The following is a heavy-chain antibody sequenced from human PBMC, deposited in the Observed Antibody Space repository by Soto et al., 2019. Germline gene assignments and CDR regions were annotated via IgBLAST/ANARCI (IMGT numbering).Heavy chain of an antibody. CDR3: ARDLGLRPDDY. D-gene: IGHD4-17*01. Sequence: ASVKVSCKASGGTFSSYAISWVRQAPGQGLEWMGGIIPIFGTANYAQKLQGRVTMTTDTSTSTAYMELRSLRSDDTAVYYCARDLGLRPDDYWGQGTLVTVSS. V-gene: IGHV1-69*05. CDR2: IIPIFGTA. J-gene: IGHJ4*02. CDR1: GGTFSSYA.